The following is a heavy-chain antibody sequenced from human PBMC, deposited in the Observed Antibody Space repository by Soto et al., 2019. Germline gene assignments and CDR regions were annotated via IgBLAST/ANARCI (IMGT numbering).Heavy chain of an antibody. CDR1: GFTVSSNY. CDR3: ASSEGITMVRGVRQRLDYFDY. Sequence: EVQLVESGGGLIQPGGSLRLSCAASGFTVSSNYMSWVRQAPGKGLEWVSVIYSGGSTYYADSVKGRFTISRDNSKNTLYLQMNSLRAEDTAVYYCASSEGITMVRGVRQRLDYFDYWGQGTLVTVSS. J-gene: IGHJ4*02. V-gene: IGHV3-53*01. CDR2: IYSGGST. D-gene: IGHD3-10*01.